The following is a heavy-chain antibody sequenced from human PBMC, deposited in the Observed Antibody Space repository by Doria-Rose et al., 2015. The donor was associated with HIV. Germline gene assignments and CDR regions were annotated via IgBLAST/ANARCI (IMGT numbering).Heavy chain of an antibody. Sequence: GPCLVKPSETRSLPCSVSGASVISRGYYWNWIRQVPGKGLESLGYTYYTGTSDYSPSLKSRLNMAVDTSKNQFSLKLSFVTVADTAVYYCARMGSYRELDYWGQGARGIVSA. CDR3: ARMGSYRELDY. D-gene: IGHD3-3*01. CDR2: TYYTGTS. J-gene: IGHJ4*02. CDR1: GASVISRGYY. V-gene: IGHV4-31*03.